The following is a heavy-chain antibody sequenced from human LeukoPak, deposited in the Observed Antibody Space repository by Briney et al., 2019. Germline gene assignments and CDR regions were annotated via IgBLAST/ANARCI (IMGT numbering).Heavy chain of an antibody. V-gene: IGHV4-38-2*01. D-gene: IGHD6-13*01. CDR1: GYSISSGYY. Sequence: SETLSLTCAVSGYSISSGYYWICIRQPPGKGLEWIGSLYHSDSIYYNPSFESRVTMSVDTSKNQFSLKLSFVTAADTAVYYCARQHDSYHYYYVDVWGTGTTVTVSS. CDR2: LYHSDSI. J-gene: IGHJ6*03. CDR3: ARQHDSYHYYYVDV.